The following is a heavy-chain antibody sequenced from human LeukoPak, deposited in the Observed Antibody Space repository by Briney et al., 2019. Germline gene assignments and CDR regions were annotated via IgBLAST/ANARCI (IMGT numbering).Heavy chain of an antibody. CDR1: GFTYSHYG. V-gene: IGHV3-48*01. D-gene: IGHD3-22*01. J-gene: IGHJ4*02. Sequence: AGGSLRLSCAASGFTYSHYGMNWVRQAPGKGLEWVSYISASTSSIYYADSVKGRFTISRDNAKNSLYLQVNSLRAEDTALYYCARGIGYYDSSAYYYFDSWGQGTLVTVSS. CDR3: ARGIGYYDSSAYYYFDS. CDR2: ISASTSSI.